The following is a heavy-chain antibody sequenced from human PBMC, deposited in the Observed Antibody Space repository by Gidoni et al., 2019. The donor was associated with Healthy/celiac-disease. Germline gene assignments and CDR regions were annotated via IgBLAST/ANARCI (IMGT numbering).Heavy chain of an antibody. D-gene: IGHD3-10*01. CDR1: GYTFTSYD. J-gene: IGHJ6*02. CDR3: ARYYYGPYGMDV. V-gene: IGHV1-8*01. Sequence: QVQLVQSGAEVKKPGASVKVSCKASGYTFTSYDINWVRQATGQGLEWMGWMNPNSGNTRYAQKFQGRVTMTRNTSISTAYMELSRLRSEDTAVYYCARYYYGPYGMDVWGQGTTVTVSS. CDR2: MNPNSGNT.